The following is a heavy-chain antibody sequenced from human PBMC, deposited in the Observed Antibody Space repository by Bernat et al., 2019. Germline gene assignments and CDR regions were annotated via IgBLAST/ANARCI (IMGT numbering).Heavy chain of an antibody. V-gene: IGHV1-46*03. J-gene: IGHJ4*02. CDR1: GYTFTSYY. D-gene: IGHD1-7*01. CDR2: INPSGGST. Sequence: LVQSGAEVKKPGASVKVSCKASGYTFTSYYMHWVRQAPGQGLEWMGIINPSGGSTSYAQKFQGRVTMTRDTSTSTVYMELSSMRSEDTAVYYCARTENHEPPTELNRGFYFDYWGQGTLVTVSS. CDR3: ARTENHEPPTELNRGFYFDY.